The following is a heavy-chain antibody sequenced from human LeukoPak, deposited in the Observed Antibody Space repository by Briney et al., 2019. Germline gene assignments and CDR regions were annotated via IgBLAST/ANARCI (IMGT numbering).Heavy chain of an antibody. D-gene: IGHD1-26*01. CDR3: ARAWRIGGSYSGFAY. CDR2: INPNSGGT. Sequence: ASVKVSCKASGYTFTGYYMHWVRQAPGQGLEWMGRINPNSGGTNYAQKFQGRVTMTRDTSISTAYMELSRLRSDDTAVYYCARAWRIGGSYSGFAYWGQGTLVTVSS. CDR1: GYTFTGYY. V-gene: IGHV1-2*06. J-gene: IGHJ4*02.